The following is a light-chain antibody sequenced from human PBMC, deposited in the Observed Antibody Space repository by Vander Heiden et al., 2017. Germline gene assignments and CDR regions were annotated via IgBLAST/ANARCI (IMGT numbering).Light chain of an antibody. CDR3: AAWDDSLNGPV. J-gene: IGLJ3*02. CDR1: NSDIGSNT. Sequence: PGQRVTISCSGSNSDIGSNTVSWYQQVPGAAPKLLIQNNNQRPSGVPDRFAGSKSGTSASLAISGLQSEDEADYSCAAWDDSLNGPVFGGGTKLTVL. CDR2: NNN. V-gene: IGLV1-44*01.